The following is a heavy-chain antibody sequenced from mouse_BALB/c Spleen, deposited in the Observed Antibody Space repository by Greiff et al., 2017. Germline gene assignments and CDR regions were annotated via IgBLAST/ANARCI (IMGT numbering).Heavy chain of an antibody. V-gene: IGHV1-82*01. D-gene: IGHD1-2*01. Sequence: VQLQQSGPELVKPGASVKISCKASGYAFSSSWMNWVKQRPGQGLEWIGRIYPGDGDTNYNGKFKGKATLTADKSSSTAYMQLSSLTSVDSAVYFCATYYGPAWFAYWGQGTLVTVSA. CDR1: GYAFSSSW. CDR2: IYPGDGDT. CDR3: ATYYGPAWFAY. J-gene: IGHJ3*01.